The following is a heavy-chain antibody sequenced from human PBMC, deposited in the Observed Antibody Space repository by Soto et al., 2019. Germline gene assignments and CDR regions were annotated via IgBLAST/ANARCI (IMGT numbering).Heavy chain of an antibody. CDR1: GGSTSSYY. V-gene: IGHV4-59*01. Sequence: QVQLQESGPGLVKPSETLSLTCSVSGGSTSSYYWSWIRQPPGKGLEWIGYIYYNGSTDYSPSLNRPLTISTHPSPNPVSLKLTSVTTADTAVFYSAAPPRYWGQGPLVTVSS. J-gene: IGHJ4*02. CDR3: AAPPRY. CDR2: IYYNGST.